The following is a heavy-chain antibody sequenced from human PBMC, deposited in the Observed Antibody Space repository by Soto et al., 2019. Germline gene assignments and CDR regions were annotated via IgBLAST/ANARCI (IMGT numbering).Heavy chain of an antibody. D-gene: IGHD1-20*01. Sequence: PGGSLILSCSASGFTFSIYGMHWVRQDPGKGLYWVAVISYDGSNKYYADSVKGRFTISRDNSKNTLYLQMNSLRAEDTAVYYCAKDREVRYNWNDEDNWFDPWGQGTLVTVSS. CDR3: AKDREVRYNWNDEDNWFDP. CDR2: ISYDGSNK. CDR1: GFTFSIYG. V-gene: IGHV3-30*18. J-gene: IGHJ5*02.